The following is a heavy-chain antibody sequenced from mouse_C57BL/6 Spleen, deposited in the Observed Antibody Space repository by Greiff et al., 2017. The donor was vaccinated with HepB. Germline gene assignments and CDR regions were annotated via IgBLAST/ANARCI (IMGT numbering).Heavy chain of an antibody. CDR1: GFSFTSYG. CDR3: GRNPPRNYVNLYVDV. Sequence: VMLVESGPGLVQPSQSLSITCTVSGFSFTSYGVHWVRQSPGKGLEWLGVIWSGGSTDYNAAFISRLSISKDNSKSQVFFKMNSLHADDTAIYYCGRNPPRNYVNLYVDVWGTGTTVTVSS. CDR2: IWSGGST. J-gene: IGHJ1*03. D-gene: IGHD2-1*01. V-gene: IGHV2-2*01.